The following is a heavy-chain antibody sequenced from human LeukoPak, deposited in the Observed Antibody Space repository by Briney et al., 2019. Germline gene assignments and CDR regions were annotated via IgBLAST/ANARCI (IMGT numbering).Heavy chain of an antibody. Sequence: GGSLRLSCAASGFTFSSYGMHWVRQAPGKGLEWVAVIWYDGSNKYYADSVKGRFTISGDNSKNTLYLQMNSLRAEDTAVYYCARDSGSDYFDYWGQGTLVTVSS. CDR1: GFTFSSYG. J-gene: IGHJ4*02. CDR2: IWYDGSNK. D-gene: IGHD1-26*01. CDR3: ARDSGSDYFDY. V-gene: IGHV3-33*01.